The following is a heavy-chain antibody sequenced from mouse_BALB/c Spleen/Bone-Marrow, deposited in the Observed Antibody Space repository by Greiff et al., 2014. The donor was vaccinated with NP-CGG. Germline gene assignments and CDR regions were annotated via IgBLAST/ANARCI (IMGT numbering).Heavy chain of an antibody. CDR3: ARHYGSNCGDWYFDV. CDR2: IWAGGST. D-gene: IGHD1-1*01. J-gene: IGHJ1*01. CDR1: GFSLTTYG. V-gene: IGHV2-9*02. Sequence: VQLVESGPGLVSPSQSLSFTCTVSGFSLTTYGVHWVRQPPGKGLEWLGVIWAGGSTNYNSALMSRLSISKDNSKSQVFLKMNRLQTDDTAMYYCARHYGSNCGDWYFDVWGAGTTVTVSS.